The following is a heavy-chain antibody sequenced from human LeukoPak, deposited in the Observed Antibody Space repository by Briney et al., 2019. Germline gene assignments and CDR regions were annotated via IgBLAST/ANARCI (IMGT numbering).Heavy chain of an antibody. Sequence: SQTLSLTCAISGDSVSSNSAAWNWIRQSPSRGLEWLGRTYYGSKWYNDYAVSVKSRITINPDTSKNQFSLQLNSVTPEDTAVYYCARGGTCSGGSCYPRHWYFDLWGRGTLVTVSS. CDR1: GDSVSSNSAA. J-gene: IGHJ2*01. D-gene: IGHD2-15*01. CDR2: TYYGSKWYN. V-gene: IGHV6-1*01. CDR3: ARGGTCSGGSCYPRHWYFDL.